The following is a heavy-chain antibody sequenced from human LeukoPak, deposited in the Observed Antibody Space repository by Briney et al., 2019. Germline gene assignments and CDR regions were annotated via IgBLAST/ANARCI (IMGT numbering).Heavy chain of an antibody. J-gene: IGHJ4*02. D-gene: IGHD3-22*01. CDR3: ARDQYYYDSSGYYRFDY. V-gene: IGHV4-59*12. CDR1: GGSITNYY. Sequence: SETLSLTCTVSGGSITNYYWSWIRQPPGKGLEWIGFIYYSGTTNYNPSLKSRVTMSVDTSKNQFSLKLSSVTAADTAVYYCARDQYYYDSSGYYRFDYWGQGTLVTVSS. CDR2: IYYSGTT.